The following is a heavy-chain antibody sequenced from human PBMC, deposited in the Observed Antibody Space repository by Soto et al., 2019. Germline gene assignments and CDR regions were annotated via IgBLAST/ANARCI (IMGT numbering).Heavy chain of an antibody. Sequence: PSETLSLTCTVSGGSISSSSFHWGWIRQPPGKGLEWIGSIYYSGSTYYSPSLKSRVTISVDTSKNQFTLKLSSVTAADTAVYYCANGYRSGWYYFDYWGQGTLVTVSS. CDR1: GGSISSSSFH. CDR3: ANGYRSGWYYFDY. V-gene: IGHV4-39*01. CDR2: IYYSGST. J-gene: IGHJ4*02. D-gene: IGHD6-19*01.